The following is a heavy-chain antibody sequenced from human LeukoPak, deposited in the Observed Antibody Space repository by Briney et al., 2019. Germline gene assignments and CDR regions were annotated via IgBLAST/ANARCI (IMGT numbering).Heavy chain of an antibody. CDR2: INPNSGGT. D-gene: IGHD3-9*01. V-gene: IGHV1-2*04. CDR3: ARRVRYFDWPPVHP. Sequence: GASVKVSCKASGYTFTSYYMHWVRQAPGQGLEWMGWINPNSGGTNYAQKFQGWVTMTRDTSISTAYMELSRLRSDDTAVYYCARRVRYFDWPPVHPWGQGTLVTVSS. CDR1: GYTFTSYY. J-gene: IGHJ5*02.